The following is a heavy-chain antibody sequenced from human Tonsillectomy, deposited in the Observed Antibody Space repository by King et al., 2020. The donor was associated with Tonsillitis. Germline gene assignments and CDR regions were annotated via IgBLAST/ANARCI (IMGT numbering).Heavy chain of an antibody. J-gene: IGHJ3*01. CDR3: AKDKVATMPRDAFDF. CDR2: ISGSGGST. V-gene: IGHV3-23*04. D-gene: IGHD5-12*01. CDR1: GFTFRNYA. Sequence: VQLVESGGGLVQPGGSLRLSCAASGFTFRNYAMSWVRQAPGKGLEWVSAISGSGGSTYSADSMKGRFTISRDNSKNTLYLQMNSLRVEDTAVYYCAKDKVATMPRDAFDFWGQGTMVTVSS.